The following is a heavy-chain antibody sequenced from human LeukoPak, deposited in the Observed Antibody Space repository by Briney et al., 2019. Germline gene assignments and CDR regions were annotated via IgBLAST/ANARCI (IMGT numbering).Heavy chain of an antibody. CDR2: IKQDGSEK. V-gene: IGHV3-7*01. Sequence: GGSLRLSCAASGFTFSSYWMSWVRQAPGKGLEWVANIKQDGSEKYYVDSVKGRFTISRDNAKNSLYLQMNSLRDEDTAVYYCARYIYSSGWCFDYWGQGTLVTVSS. J-gene: IGHJ4*02. CDR3: ARYIYSSGWCFDY. CDR1: GFTFSSYW. D-gene: IGHD6-19*01.